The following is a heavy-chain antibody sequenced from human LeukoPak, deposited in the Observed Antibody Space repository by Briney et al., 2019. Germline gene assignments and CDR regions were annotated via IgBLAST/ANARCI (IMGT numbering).Heavy chain of an antibody. CDR1: GYTFTGYY. D-gene: IGHD3-10*01. V-gene: IGHV1-2*02. J-gene: IGHJ5*02. CDR2: INPNSGGT. CDR3: ARERITMVRGVITKSPYNWFDP. Sequence: ASVKVSCKASGYTFTGYYMHWVRQAPGQGLEWMGWINPNSGGTNYAQEFQGRVTMTRDTSISTAYMELSRLRSDDTAVYYCARERITMVRGVITKSPYNWFDPWGQGTLVTVSS.